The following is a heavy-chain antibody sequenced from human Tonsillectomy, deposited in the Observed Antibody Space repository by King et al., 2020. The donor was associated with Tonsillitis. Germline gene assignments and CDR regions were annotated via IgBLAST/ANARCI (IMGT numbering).Heavy chain of an antibody. CDR3: ARDPTIFGVVIVPDY. CDR1: GFTFSSYW. D-gene: IGHD3-3*01. Sequence: VQLVESGGGLVQPGGSLRLSCAASGFTFSSYWMSWVRQAPGKGLEWVANIKQDGSEKYYVDSLKGRFTISRDNAKNSLYLQMNSLRAEDTAVYYCARDPTIFGVVIVPDYWGQGTLVTVSS. J-gene: IGHJ4*02. CDR2: IKQDGSEK. V-gene: IGHV3-7*01.